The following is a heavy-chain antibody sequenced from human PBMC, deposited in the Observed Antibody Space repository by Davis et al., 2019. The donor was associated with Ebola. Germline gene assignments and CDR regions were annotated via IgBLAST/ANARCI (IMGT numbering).Heavy chain of an antibody. CDR1: GYTFTTYD. CDR2: MNPNSENT. Sequence: ASVPVPCQASGYTFTTYDIHWVRQATGQGREWMGWMNPNSENTGYAQKFQGRVTMTRSTSISTAYMELSSLRSEDTAVYYCARGGYFDWLTRWHYYGMDVWGQGTTVTVSS. V-gene: IGHV1-8*01. D-gene: IGHD3-9*01. CDR3: ARGGYFDWLTRWHYYGMDV. J-gene: IGHJ6*02.